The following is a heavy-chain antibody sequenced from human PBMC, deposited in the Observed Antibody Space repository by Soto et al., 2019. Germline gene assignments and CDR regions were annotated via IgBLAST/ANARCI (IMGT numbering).Heavy chain of an antibody. CDR1: GGSISSGDYY. D-gene: IGHD6-6*01. CDR3: ARERPDGARLDP. Sequence: SETLSLTCTVSGGSISSGDYYWSWIRQPPGKGLGWIGYIYYSGSTFYNPSLKSRLTISVDTSKNQFSLKLSSVTAADTAVYYCARERPDGARLDPSGQGTLVTVSS. V-gene: IGHV4-30-4*01. CDR2: IYYSGST. J-gene: IGHJ5*02.